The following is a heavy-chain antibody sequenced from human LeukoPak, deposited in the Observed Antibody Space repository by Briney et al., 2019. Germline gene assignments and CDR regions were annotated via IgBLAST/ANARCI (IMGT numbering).Heavy chain of an antibody. J-gene: IGHJ4*02. CDR1: GFTFSSYS. V-gene: IGHV3-21*01. CDR3: AREGQYSSSSNPYYFDY. CDR2: ISSSSSYI. Sequence: GGSLRLSCAASGFTFSSYSMNWVRQAPGKGLEWVSSISSSSSYIYYADSVKGRFTISRDNAKNSLYLQMNSLRAEDTAVYYCAREGQYSSSSNPYYFDYWGQGILVTVSS. D-gene: IGHD6-13*01.